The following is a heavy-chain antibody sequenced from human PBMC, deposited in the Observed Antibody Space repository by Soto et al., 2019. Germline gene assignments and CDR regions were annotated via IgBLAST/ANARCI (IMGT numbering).Heavy chain of an antibody. J-gene: IGHJ4*02. Sequence: QVQLQESGPGLVKPSQTLSLTCTVSGGSISSGDYYWSWIRQPPGKGPELIGYIYYSGSTYYNPSLKSRVTISVDTSKNQFSLKLSSVTAADTAVYYCARDEQQLATFDYWGQGTLVTVSS. CDR3: ARDEQQLATFDY. CDR1: GGSISSGDYY. V-gene: IGHV4-30-4*01. D-gene: IGHD6-13*01. CDR2: IYYSGST.